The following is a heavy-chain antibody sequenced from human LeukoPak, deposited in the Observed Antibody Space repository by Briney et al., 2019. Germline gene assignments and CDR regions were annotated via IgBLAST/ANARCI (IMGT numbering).Heavy chain of an antibody. Sequence: SETLSLTCTVSGGSISSYYWSWIRQPPGKGLEWIGYIYYSGSTNYNPSLKSRVTISVDTSKNQFSLKLSSVTAADTAVYYCARGYLGYDILTGSVNWFDPWGQGTLVTVSS. CDR2: IYYSGST. V-gene: IGHV4-59*01. CDR3: ARGYLGYDILTGSVNWFDP. J-gene: IGHJ5*02. CDR1: GGSISSYY. D-gene: IGHD3-9*01.